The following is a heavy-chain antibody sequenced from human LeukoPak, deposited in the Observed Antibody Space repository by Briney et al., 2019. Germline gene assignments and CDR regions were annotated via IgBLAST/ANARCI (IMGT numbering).Heavy chain of an antibody. Sequence: NAGGSLRLACEASGFTFSSYSIVWIRQAPGKGLEWVASISSTSLYPYYADSVQGRFIVSRDNATNSAYLQMHSLRADDTAVYFCARGVRKVLKFIDFWGPGTMVAVSS. D-gene: IGHD3-10*01. V-gene: IGHV3-21*01. J-gene: IGHJ4*02. CDR1: GFTFSSYS. CDR3: ARGVRKVLKFIDF. CDR2: ISSTSLYP.